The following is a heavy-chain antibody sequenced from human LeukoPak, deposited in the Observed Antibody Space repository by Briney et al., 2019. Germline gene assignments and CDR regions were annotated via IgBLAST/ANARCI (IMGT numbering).Heavy chain of an antibody. V-gene: IGHV4-59*01. Sequence: SETLSLTCTVPGGSISNSYLSWIRQSPGKGLEWIGYIYYSGSTNYNPSLKSRVTISIDTSKNQFYMKLSSVTAADTALYYCARGAPWERGDVWGQGTMVTVSS. CDR2: IYYSGST. D-gene: IGHD1-26*01. J-gene: IGHJ3*01. CDR1: GGSISNSY. CDR3: ARGAPWERGDV.